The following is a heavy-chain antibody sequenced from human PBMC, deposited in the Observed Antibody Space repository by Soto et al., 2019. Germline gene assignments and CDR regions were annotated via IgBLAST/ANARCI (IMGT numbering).Heavy chain of an antibody. CDR2: IDYSWTT. D-gene: IGHD3-10*01. CDR1: GDSISSSLYY. Sequence: QLQLQESGPGLVKPSETLSLSCTVSGDSISSSLYYWGWIRQPPGKGLQWIGSIDYSWTTYYNPSLKSRVXXSXDXXKNQSSLKLTSVTAADTAVYYCARLDSAFGATMDVWGQGTTVTVSS. V-gene: IGHV4-39*01. J-gene: IGHJ6*02. CDR3: ARLDSAFGATMDV.